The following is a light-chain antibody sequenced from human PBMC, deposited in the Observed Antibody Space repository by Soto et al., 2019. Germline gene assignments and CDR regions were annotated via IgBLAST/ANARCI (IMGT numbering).Light chain of an antibody. CDR2: SNN. J-gene: IGLJ2*01. Sequence: QSVLTQPPSASGTPGQRVTISCSGSSSNIGSNTVNWYQQLPGTAPKLLIYSNNQRPSGVPDRFSGSKSGTSASLAISGLQSEDEADYYCAAWDDSLNGHVVFXGGTKVTVL. CDR1: SSNIGSNT. CDR3: AAWDDSLNGHVV. V-gene: IGLV1-44*01.